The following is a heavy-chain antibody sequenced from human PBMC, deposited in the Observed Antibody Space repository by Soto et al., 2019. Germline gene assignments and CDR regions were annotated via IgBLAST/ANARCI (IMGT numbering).Heavy chain of an antibody. CDR2: IYYTGTT. CDR3: AREVPSLGSNHFDS. CDR1: GTSIRSYY. V-gene: IGHV4-59*01. D-gene: IGHD3-10*01. Sequence: SETLSLTCSVSGTSIRSYYWTWIRQPPGKGLEWIGYIYYTGTTKYNPSLKSRVTISVDTSKNQFSLRLNSVTAADTAVYYCAREVPSLGSNHFDSWGQGALVTVSS. J-gene: IGHJ4*02.